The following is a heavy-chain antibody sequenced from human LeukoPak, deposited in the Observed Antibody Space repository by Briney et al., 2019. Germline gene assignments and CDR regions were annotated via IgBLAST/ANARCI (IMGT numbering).Heavy chain of an antibody. D-gene: IGHD3-22*01. CDR3: ARDRVQDSSGYYYVRSPWFDP. J-gene: IGHJ5*02. Sequence: SETLSLTCTVSGGSISSSSYYWGWIRQPPGKGLEWIGSIYYSGSTYYNPSLKSRVTISVDTSKNQFSLKLSSVTAADTAVYYCARDRVQDSSGYYYVRSPWFDPWGQGTLVTVSS. CDR2: IYYSGST. V-gene: IGHV4-39*07. CDR1: GGSISSSSYY.